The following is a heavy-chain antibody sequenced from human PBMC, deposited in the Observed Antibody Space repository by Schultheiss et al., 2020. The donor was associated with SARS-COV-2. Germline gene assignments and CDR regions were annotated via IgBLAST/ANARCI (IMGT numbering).Heavy chain of an antibody. Sequence: SLKISCAASGFTFDDYAMHWVRQAPGKGLEWVSGISWNSGSIGYADSVKGRFTISRDNAKNSLYLQMNSLRAEDTALYYCAKVTYYYDSSGLRYYFDYWGQGTLVTVSS. CDR1: GFTFDDYA. D-gene: IGHD3-22*01. CDR2: ISWNSGSI. CDR3: AKVTYYYDSSGLRYYFDY. J-gene: IGHJ4*02. V-gene: IGHV3-9*01.